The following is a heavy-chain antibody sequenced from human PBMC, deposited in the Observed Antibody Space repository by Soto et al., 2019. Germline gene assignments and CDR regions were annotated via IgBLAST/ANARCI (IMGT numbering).Heavy chain of an antibody. Sequence: EVQLVDSGGGLVQPGGSLRLSCAASGFTFSSYWMSWVRQAPGKGLEWVANIKQDGSEKYYVDSVKGRFTISRDNAKNSLYLQMNSLRAEDTAVYYCARDEGPAAAYYYYMDVWGKGTTVTVSS. CDR2: IKQDGSEK. D-gene: IGHD2-15*01. CDR1: GFTFSSYW. J-gene: IGHJ6*03. V-gene: IGHV3-7*01. CDR3: ARDEGPAAAYYYYMDV.